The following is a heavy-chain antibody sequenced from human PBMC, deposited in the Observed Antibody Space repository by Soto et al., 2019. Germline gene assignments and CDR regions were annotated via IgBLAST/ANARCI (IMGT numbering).Heavy chain of an antibody. D-gene: IGHD5-12*01. CDR3: ARDRQSEIVAMLAGNGMDV. Sequence: QVQLQESGPGLVKPSQTLSLTCTVSGGSINSDDSYWSWLRQPPGRDLEWIGDIYGSETPYYNPSLKTRATISVATSTNQFSLKLNSVTAADTAVYYCARDRQSEIVAMLAGNGMDVWGQGTTVIVS. CDR1: GGSINSDDSY. V-gene: IGHV4-30-4*01. J-gene: IGHJ6*02. CDR2: IYGSETP.